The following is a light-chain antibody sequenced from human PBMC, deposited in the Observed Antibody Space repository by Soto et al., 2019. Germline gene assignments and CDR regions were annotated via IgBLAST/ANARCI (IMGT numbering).Light chain of an antibody. CDR3: SSYTTSSTYV. Sequence: QSALTPPASVSGSTGQSIAISCTGTSSDVGGYNYVSWYQQHPGKAPKLILCDVSNRPSGVSDRFSGSKSGNTASLTISGLQTEDEADYYCSSYTTSSTYVFGTGTKVTVL. CDR2: DVS. CDR1: SSDVGGYNY. V-gene: IGLV2-14*01. J-gene: IGLJ1*01.